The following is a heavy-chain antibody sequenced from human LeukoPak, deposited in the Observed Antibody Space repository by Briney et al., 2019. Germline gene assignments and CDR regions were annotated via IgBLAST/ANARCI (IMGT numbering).Heavy chain of an antibody. J-gene: IGHJ3*02. Sequence: SQTLSLTCTVSGGSISSGGYYWSWIRQHPGKGLEWIGYIYYSGSTYYNPSHKSRVTISVDTSKNQFSLKLSSVAAADTAVYYCARDRFNYGGNPDAFDIWGQGTMVTVSS. D-gene: IGHD4-17*01. CDR3: ARDRFNYGGNPDAFDI. CDR1: GGSISSGGYY. CDR2: IYYSGST. V-gene: IGHV4-31*03.